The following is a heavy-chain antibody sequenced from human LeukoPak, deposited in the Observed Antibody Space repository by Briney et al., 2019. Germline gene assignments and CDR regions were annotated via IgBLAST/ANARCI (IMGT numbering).Heavy chain of an antibody. Sequence: GGSLRLSCAASGFTFSSYSMNWVRQAPGKGLEWVSYISSSSSTIYYADSVKGRFTISRDNAKSSLDLQMNSLRAEDTAVYYCARAMSTFGGVRNYFDSWGQGTLVTVSS. CDR2: ISSSSSTI. CDR3: ARAMSTFGGVRNYFDS. D-gene: IGHD3-16*01. CDR1: GFTFSSYS. J-gene: IGHJ4*02. V-gene: IGHV3-48*04.